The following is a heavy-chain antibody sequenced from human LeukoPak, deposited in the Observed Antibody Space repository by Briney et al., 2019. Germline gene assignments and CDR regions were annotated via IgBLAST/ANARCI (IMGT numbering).Heavy chain of an antibody. D-gene: IGHD6-13*01. CDR1: GFTFSNYA. CDR2: ISGSGGIT. V-gene: IGHV3-23*01. CDR3: ARDAAAAGSAYCFEY. J-gene: IGHJ4*02. Sequence: PGGSLRLSCAASGFTFSNYAMSWVRQAPGKGLEWVSVISGSGGITYYEDSVKGRFTISRDNSKNTLYLQMNSLRADDTAIYYCARDAAAAGSAYCFEYWGQGTLVTVSS.